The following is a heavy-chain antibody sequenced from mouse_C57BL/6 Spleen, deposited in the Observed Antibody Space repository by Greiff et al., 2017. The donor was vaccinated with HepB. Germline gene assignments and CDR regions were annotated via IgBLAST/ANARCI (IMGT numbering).Heavy chain of an antibody. CDR2: ISSGGSYT. J-gene: IGHJ2*01. Sequence: EVQLVESGGDLVKPGGSLKLSCAASGFTFSSYGMSWVRQTPDKRLEWVATISSGGSYTYYPDSVKGRFTFSRDNAKNTLYLQMSSLKSEDTAMYYCARHRDYASSNDYWGQGTTLTVSS. CDR1: GFTFSSYG. V-gene: IGHV5-6*01. D-gene: IGHD1-1*01. CDR3: ARHRDYASSNDY.